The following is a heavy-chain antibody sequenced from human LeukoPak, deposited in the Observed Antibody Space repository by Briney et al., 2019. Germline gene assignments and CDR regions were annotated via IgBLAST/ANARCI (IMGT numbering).Heavy chain of an antibody. CDR1: GGTFSSYA. Sequence: SVKVSCKASGGTFSSYAISWVRQAPGQGLEWMGGIIPIFGTANYAQKFQGRVTITADESTSTAYMELSSLRSEDTAVYYCARVSGYYYDPDAFDIWGQGTMVTVSS. V-gene: IGHV1-69*01. D-gene: IGHD3-22*01. J-gene: IGHJ3*02. CDR2: IIPIFGTA. CDR3: ARVSGYYYDPDAFDI.